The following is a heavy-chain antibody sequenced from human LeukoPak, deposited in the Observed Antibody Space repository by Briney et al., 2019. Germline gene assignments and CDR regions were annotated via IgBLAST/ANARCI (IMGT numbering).Heavy chain of an antibody. Sequence: SETLSLTCAVYGGSFSGYYWSWIRQPPGKGLEGIGEINHSGSTNYNPSLKSRVTISVHTSKNHFSLKLSSVTAADTAVYYCSPSPRLPFDPWGQGTLVTVSS. CDR1: GGSFSGYY. CDR3: SPSPRLPFDP. CDR2: INHSGST. J-gene: IGHJ5*02. V-gene: IGHV4-34*01.